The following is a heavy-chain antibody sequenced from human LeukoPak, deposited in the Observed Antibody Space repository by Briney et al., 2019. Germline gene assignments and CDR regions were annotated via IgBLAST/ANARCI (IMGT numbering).Heavy chain of an antibody. CDR1: GFTFSSYE. D-gene: IGHD6-19*01. J-gene: IGHJ4*02. CDR3: ARGAGSGPENYFDY. Sequence: PGGSLRLSCAASGFTFSSYEMNWVRQAPGEGLEWVSYISSSGSTIYYADSVKGRFTISRDNAKNSLYLQMNSLRAEDTAVYYCARGAGSGPENYFDYWGQGTLVTVSS. CDR2: ISSSGSTI. V-gene: IGHV3-48*03.